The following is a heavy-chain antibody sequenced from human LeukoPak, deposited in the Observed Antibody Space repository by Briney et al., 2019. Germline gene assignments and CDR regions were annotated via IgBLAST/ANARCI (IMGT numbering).Heavy chain of an antibody. Sequence: PGGSLRLSCAASGFTFDDYAMHWVRQAPGKGLEWVSGISWNSGSIGYADSVKGRFTISRDNAKNSLYLQMNSLRAEDTALYYCAKDMFPGYSSGWFEFDYWGQGTLVTVSS. D-gene: IGHD6-19*01. CDR1: GFTFDDYA. CDR3: AKDMFPGYSSGWFEFDY. J-gene: IGHJ4*02. CDR2: ISWNSGSI. V-gene: IGHV3-9*01.